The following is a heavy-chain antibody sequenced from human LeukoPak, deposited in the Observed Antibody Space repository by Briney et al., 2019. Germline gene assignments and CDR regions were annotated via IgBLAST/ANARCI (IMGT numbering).Heavy chain of an antibody. CDR3: ARDGWNVFFDY. Sequence: GGSLRLSCAASGFTFSSYAMSWVRQAPGKGLEWVSSVSGGGGTTHHADFVKGRFTISRDNYKSTLYLQMDSLGAGDTAVYYCARDGWNVFFDYWGQGALVSVSS. J-gene: IGHJ4*02. D-gene: IGHD1-1*01. CDR2: VSGGGGTT. CDR1: GFTFSSYA. V-gene: IGHV3-23*01.